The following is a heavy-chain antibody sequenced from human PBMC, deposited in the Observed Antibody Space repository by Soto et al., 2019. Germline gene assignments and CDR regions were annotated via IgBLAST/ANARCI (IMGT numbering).Heavy chain of an antibody. J-gene: IGHJ4*02. CDR3: AAIPGTSGSYLNFDY. D-gene: IGHD1-26*01. V-gene: IGHV1-58*02. Sequence: AASVEVSCTASGYTLARYDRNWVRQANGQRLEWIGWMIVDSGNTNYAQKFQDRVTITRDMSTSTAYMELSSLRSEDTAVYYCAAIPGTSGSYLNFDYWGQGTLVTVSS. CDR1: GYTLARYD. CDR2: MIVDSGNT.